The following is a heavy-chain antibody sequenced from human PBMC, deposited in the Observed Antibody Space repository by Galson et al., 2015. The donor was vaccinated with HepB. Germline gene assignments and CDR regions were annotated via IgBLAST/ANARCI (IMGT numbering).Heavy chain of an antibody. D-gene: IGHD5-12*01. CDR1: GFTFSDYA. CDR3: ARTLTGDLVPTIHDAFDL. CDR2: ISSNGGST. Sequence: SLRLSCAASGFTFSDYAMHWVRQAPGKGLEYVSAISSNGGSTYYANSVKGRFIISRDNSKNTLDLQMGSLRPEDMAVYYCARTLTGDLVPTIHDAFDLWGQGTMVTVSS. V-gene: IGHV3-64*01. J-gene: IGHJ3*01.